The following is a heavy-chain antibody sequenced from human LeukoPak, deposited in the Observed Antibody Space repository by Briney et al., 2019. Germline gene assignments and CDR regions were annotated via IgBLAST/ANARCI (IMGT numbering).Heavy chain of an antibody. D-gene: IGHD3-3*01. CDR3: ARNPIRTYYDFWSGYSNWFDP. CDR1: GYTFTSYD. CDR2: MNPNSGNT. J-gene: IGHJ5*02. V-gene: IGHV1-8*03. Sequence: ASVKVSCKASGYTFTSYDMNWVRQATGQGLEWMGWMNPNSGNTGYAQKFQGRVTITRNTSISTAYMELSSLRSEDTAVYYCARNPIRTYYDFWSGYSNWFDPWGQGTLVTVSA.